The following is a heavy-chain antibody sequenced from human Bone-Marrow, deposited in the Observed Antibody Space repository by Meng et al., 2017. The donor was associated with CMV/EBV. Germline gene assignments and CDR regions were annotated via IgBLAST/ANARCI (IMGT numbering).Heavy chain of an antibody. CDR3: AIPLSSSRTSPMGY. V-gene: IGHV3-7*01. D-gene: IGHD2-2*01. CDR2: IKQDGSEK. J-gene: IGHJ4*02. CDR1: GFTFSSYW. Sequence: GESLKISCAASGFTFSSYWMSWVRQAPGKGLEWVANIKQDGSEKYYVDSVKGRFTISRDNAKNSLSLQMNSLRAEDTAVYYCAIPLSSSRTSPMGYWGQGTLVTVSS.